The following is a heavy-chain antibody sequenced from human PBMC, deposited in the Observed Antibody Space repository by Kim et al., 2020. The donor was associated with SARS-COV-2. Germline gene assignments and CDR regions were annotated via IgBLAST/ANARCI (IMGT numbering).Heavy chain of an antibody. Sequence: ASVKVSCKASGYTFTGYYMHWVRQAPGQGLEWMGWINPNSGGTNYAQKFQGWVTMTRDTSISTAYMELSRLRSDDTAVYYCARRIMGGSGSYPNPYYYYGMDVWGQGTTVTVSS. CDR1: GYTFTGYY. CDR2: INPNSGGT. CDR3: ARRIMGGSGSYPNPYYYYGMDV. J-gene: IGHJ6*02. D-gene: IGHD3-10*01. V-gene: IGHV1-2*04.